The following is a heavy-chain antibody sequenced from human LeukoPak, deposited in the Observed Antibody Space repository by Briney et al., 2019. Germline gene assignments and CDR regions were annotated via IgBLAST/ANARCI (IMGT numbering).Heavy chain of an antibody. CDR1: GFTFSSYG. J-gene: IGHJ6*03. CDR3: ARGGPSRDIGPYYYYYYYMDV. CDR2: IWYDGSNK. Sequence: GRSLRLSCAASGFTFSSYGMHWVRQAPGKGLEWVAVIWYDGSNKYYADSVKGRFTISRDNSKNTLYLQMNSLRAEDTAVYYWARGGPSRDIGPYYYYYYYMDVWGKGTTVTVSS. D-gene: IGHD6-6*01. V-gene: IGHV3-33*01.